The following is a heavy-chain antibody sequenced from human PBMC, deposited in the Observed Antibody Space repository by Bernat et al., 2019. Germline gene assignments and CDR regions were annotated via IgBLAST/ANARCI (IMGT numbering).Heavy chain of an antibody. CDR2: FYSGGST. J-gene: IGHJ6*02. V-gene: IGHV3-53*01. Sequence: EVRLVESGGGLTQSGGSLRLSCTVSGFTVSNNYVSWVRQAPGKGLEGVSVFYSGGSTYHADSVKGRFTSAVDNSKNTLYLQMNSLTVEDTAVYYCAKGGGIWEYGMNVWGQGTTVIVSS. CDR3: AKGGGIWEYGMNV. D-gene: IGHD2/OR15-2a*01. CDR1: GFTVSNNY.